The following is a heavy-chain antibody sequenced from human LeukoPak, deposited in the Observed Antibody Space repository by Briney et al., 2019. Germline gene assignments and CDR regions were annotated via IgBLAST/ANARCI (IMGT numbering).Heavy chain of an antibody. CDR2: IYYSGST. V-gene: IGHV4-59*08. CDR3: ASRSVRYFDWLPGDNWYDP. Sequence: SETLSLTCTVSGGSISSYYWSWIRQPPGKGLEWIGYIYYSGSTNYNPSLKSRVTISVDTSKNQFSLKLSSVTAADTAVYYCASRSVRYFDWLPGDNWYDPWGQGTLVTVSS. D-gene: IGHD3-9*01. J-gene: IGHJ5*02. CDR1: GGSISSYY.